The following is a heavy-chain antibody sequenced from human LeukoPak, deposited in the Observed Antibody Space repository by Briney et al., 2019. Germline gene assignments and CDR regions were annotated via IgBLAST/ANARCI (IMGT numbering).Heavy chain of an antibody. CDR3: ARELFDFDY. D-gene: IGHD3-10*01. J-gene: IGHJ4*02. Sequence: GGSLRLSCAASGFTFSSYAMTWVRQAPGKGLEWVSEITGSGNSTYYADSVKGRFTNSRDNSKKTLYLQMNSLRAEDTAVYYCARELFDFDYWGQGTLVTVSS. V-gene: IGHV3-23*01. CDR2: ITGSGNST. CDR1: GFTFSSYA.